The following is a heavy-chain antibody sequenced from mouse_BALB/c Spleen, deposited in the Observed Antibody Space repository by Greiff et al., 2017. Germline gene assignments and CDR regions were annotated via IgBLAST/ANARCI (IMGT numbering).Heavy chain of an antibody. Sequence: QVQLKQSGAELARPGASVKLSCKASGYTFTDYYINWVKQRTGQGLEWIGEIYPGSGNTYYNEKFKGKATLTADKSSSTAYMQLSSLTSEDSAVYFCARSQLGRGYYFDYWGQGTTLTVSS. CDR2: IYPGSGNT. CDR3: ARSQLGRGYYFDY. D-gene: IGHD4-1*02. CDR1: GYTFTDYY. V-gene: IGHV1-77*01. J-gene: IGHJ2*01.